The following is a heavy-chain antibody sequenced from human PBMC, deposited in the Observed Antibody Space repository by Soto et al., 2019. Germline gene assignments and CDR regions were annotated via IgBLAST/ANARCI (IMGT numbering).Heavy chain of an antibody. Sequence: GGSLRLSCAASRFTFSRYWMSWVRQAPGKGPEWVASIKHGGSEKYYVDSVKGRFTISRDNAKSSLFLQMNSLRAEDTAVYYCARESYWGQGTLVTVSS. CDR1: RFTFSRYW. CDR3: ARESY. J-gene: IGHJ4*02. V-gene: IGHV3-7*03. CDR2: IKHGGSEK.